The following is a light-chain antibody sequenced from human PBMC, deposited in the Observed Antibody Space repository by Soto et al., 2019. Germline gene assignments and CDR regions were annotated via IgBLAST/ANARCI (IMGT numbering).Light chain of an antibody. CDR2: DVS. CDR1: TRDGGGYTY. CDR3: SSYTTSNTRQIV. J-gene: IGLJ1*01. V-gene: IGLV2-14*03. Sequence: LPGSVSGSSWLPITPSSNGNTRDGGGYTYVSWYQHHPGKAPKLIVCDVSNRPSGVSNRFSGSKSGNTASLTISGLQPEDEADYYCSSYTTSNTRQIVFGTGTKVTVL.